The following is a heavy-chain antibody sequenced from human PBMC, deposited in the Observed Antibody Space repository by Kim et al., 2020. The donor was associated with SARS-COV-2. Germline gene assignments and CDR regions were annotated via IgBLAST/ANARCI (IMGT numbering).Heavy chain of an antibody. Sequence: ASVKVSCKASGYTFTSYDINWVRQATGQGLEWMGWMNPNSGNTGYAQKFQGRVTMTRNTSISTAYMELSSLRSEDTAVYYCASRTYYYGSGMGGFDPWGQGTLVTVSS. V-gene: IGHV1-8*01. CDR2: MNPNSGNT. CDR1: GYTFTSYD. J-gene: IGHJ5*02. CDR3: ASRTYYYGSGMGGFDP. D-gene: IGHD3-10*01.